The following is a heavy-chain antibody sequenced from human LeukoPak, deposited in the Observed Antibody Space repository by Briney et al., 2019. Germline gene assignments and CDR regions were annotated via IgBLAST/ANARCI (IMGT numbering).Heavy chain of an antibody. Sequence: ASVKVSCKASGYTFTDYYIHWVRQAPGQGLEWMGWINPNSGDTNYAQKFQGRVTMTRDTSISTAYMELSRLRSDDTAVYYCARELDSSGYRGASDAFDIWGQGTMVTVSS. D-gene: IGHD3-22*01. J-gene: IGHJ3*02. CDR1: GYTFTDYY. CDR3: ARELDSSGYRGASDAFDI. CDR2: INPNSGDT. V-gene: IGHV1-2*02.